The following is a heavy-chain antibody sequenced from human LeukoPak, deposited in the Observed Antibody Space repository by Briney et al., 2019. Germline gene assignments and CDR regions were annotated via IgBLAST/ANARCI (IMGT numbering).Heavy chain of an antibody. J-gene: IGHJ4*02. CDR1: GFTFSNYG. D-gene: IGHD2-21*02. CDR3: AKANVVVAAMNYFDY. V-gene: IGHV3-23*01. Sequence: GGTLRLSCAASGFTFSNYGMNWVRQAPGKGLEWVSGITGSADITYYADSVKGRFTISRDNSKNTLYLQINSLRAEDTAVYYCAKANVVVAAMNYFDYWGQGTLVTVSS. CDR2: ITGSADIT.